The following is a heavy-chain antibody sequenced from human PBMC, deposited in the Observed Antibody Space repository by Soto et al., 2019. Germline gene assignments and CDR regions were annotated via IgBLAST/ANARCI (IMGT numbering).Heavy chain of an antibody. CDR1: GFSLSTSGMC. D-gene: IGHD6-19*01. CDR2: IDWDDDK. CDR3: ARIHRGWAANYYYYYMDV. V-gene: IGHV2-70*11. Sequence: SGPTLVNPTQTLTLTCTFSGFSLSTSGMCVSWIRQPPGKALEWLARIDWDDDKYYSTSLKTRLTISKDTSKNQVVLTMTNMDPVDTATYYCARIHRGWAANYYYYYMDVWGKGTTVTVSS. J-gene: IGHJ6*03.